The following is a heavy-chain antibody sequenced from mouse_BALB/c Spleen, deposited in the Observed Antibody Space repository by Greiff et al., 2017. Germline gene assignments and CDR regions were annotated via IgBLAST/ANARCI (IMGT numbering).Heavy chain of an antibody. D-gene: IGHD2-1*01. CDR2: IDPSDSET. Sequence: QVQLQQSGPQLVRPGASVKISCKASGYSFTSYWMHWVKQRPGQGLEWIGMIDPSDSETRLNQKFKDKATLTVDKSSSTAYMQLSSPTSEDSAVYYCARYYYGYWYFDVWGAGTTVTVSS. CDR3: ARYYYGYWYFDV. J-gene: IGHJ1*01. CDR1: GYSFTSYW. V-gene: IGHV1S126*01.